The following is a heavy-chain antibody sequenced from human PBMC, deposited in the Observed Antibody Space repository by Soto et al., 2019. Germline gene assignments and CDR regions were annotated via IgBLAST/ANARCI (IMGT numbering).Heavy chain of an antibody. CDR1: GGSISSYY. D-gene: IGHD3-22*01. CDR2: IYYSGST. J-gene: IGHJ4*02. CDR3: ARDPSYDSSGYYVDY. V-gene: IGHV4-59*12. Sequence: SETLSLTCTVSGGSISSYYWSWIRQPPGKGLEWIGYIYYSGSTNYNPSLKSRVTISVDTSKNQFSLKLSSVTAADTAVYYCARDPSYDSSGYYVDYWGQGTLVTVS.